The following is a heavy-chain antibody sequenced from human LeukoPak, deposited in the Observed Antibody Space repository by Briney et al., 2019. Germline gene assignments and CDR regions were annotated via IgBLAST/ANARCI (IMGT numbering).Heavy chain of an antibody. V-gene: IGHV4-39*01. J-gene: IGHJ5*02. CDR2: IYYSGST. CDR3: ARSTTVKGWFDP. Sequence: SETLSLTCTVSGGSIGSSTYYWGWVRQPPGKGLEWIGSIYYSGSTYYNPSLKSRVTISVDTSKNQFSLNLTSVTAADTAVYYCARSTTVKGWFDPWGQGTLVTVSS. CDR1: GGSIGSSTYY. D-gene: IGHD4-11*01.